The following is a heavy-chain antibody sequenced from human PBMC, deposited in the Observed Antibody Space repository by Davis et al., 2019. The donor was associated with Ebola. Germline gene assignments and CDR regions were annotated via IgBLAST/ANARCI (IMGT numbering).Heavy chain of an antibody. CDR2: INHSGST. D-gene: IGHD3-10*01. V-gene: IGHV4-34*01. Sequence: SETLSLTCAVYGGSFSGYYWSWIRQPPRKGLEWIGEINHSGSTNYNPSLKSRVTISVDTSKNQFSLKLSSVTAADTAVYYCARGRRVYYGSGSYRHYYYYGMDVWGQGTTVTVSS. CDR1: GGSFSGYY. J-gene: IGHJ6*02. CDR3: ARGRRVYYGSGSYRHYYYYGMDV.